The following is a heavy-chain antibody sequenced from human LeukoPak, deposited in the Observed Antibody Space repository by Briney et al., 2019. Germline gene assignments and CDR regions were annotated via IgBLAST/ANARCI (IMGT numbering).Heavy chain of an antibody. D-gene: IGHD3-10*01. V-gene: IGHV1-8*01. CDR1: GYTCTSYD. Sequence: ASVKVSCKASGYTCTSYDINWVRQATGQGLEWMGWRNPNSGNTGYAQKFQGRVTMTRNTSISTAYMELSSLRSEDTAVYYCARGQRGLQVRGVILYYFDYWGQGNLVTVSS. CDR3: ARGQRGLQVRGVILYYFDY. CDR2: RNPNSGNT. J-gene: IGHJ4*02.